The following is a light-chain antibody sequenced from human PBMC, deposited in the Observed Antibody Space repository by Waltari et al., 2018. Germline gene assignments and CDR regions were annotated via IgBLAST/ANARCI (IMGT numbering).Light chain of an antibody. V-gene: IGKV3-11*01. CDR2: DTT. Sequence: EIVFTQSPATLSFSPGERATLSCRARPSVRSYLAWYQQKPGQAPRLLLYDTTNRASVIPARFSGSGSGTDFSRTISSLETEDFAVYYCQQRHNWPLTFGGGTKVEIK. CDR3: QQRHNWPLT. CDR1: PSVRSY. J-gene: IGKJ4*01.